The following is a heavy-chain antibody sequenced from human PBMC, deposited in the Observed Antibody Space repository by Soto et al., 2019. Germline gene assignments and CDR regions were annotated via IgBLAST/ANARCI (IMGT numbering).Heavy chain of an antibody. V-gene: IGHV4-31*03. CDR2: IYYSGST. CDR3: ARDLSLCYGSGSYHVAFYI. J-gene: IGHJ3*02. D-gene: IGHD3-10*01. CDR1: GGSISSGGYY. Sequence: PSETLSLTCTVSGGSISSGGYYWSWIRQHPGKGLEWIGYIYYSGSTYYNPSLKSRVTISVDTSKNQFSLKLSSVTAADTAVYYCARDLSLCYGSGSYHVAFYIWGQGTMGTVS.